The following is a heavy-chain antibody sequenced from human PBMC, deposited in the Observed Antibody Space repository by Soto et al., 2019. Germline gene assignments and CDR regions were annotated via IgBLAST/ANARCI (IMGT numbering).Heavy chain of an antibody. CDR1: GGSISNGGYY. CDR3: ARGTTVTTLSFDP. D-gene: IGHD4-17*01. J-gene: IGHJ5*02. CDR2: IYYSGST. V-gene: IGHV4-31*03. Sequence: SVTLSLTCTVSGGSISNGGYYWSWNSQHPGKGLEWIGYIYYSGSTYYNPSLKSRVTISVDTSKNQFSLKLSSVTAADTAVYYCARGTTVTTLSFDPWGQGTLVTVSS.